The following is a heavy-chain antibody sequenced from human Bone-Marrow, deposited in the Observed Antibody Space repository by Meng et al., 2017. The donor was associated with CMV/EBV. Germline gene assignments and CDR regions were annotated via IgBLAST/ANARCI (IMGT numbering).Heavy chain of an antibody. D-gene: IGHD3-3*01. V-gene: IGHV3-48*04. Sequence: GESLKISCAASGFTFSRFSMNWVRQAPGKGLEWVSYISSSSRTKYYADSVKGRFTISRENAKNSLYLQMNNLRAEDTAGYYCARNRSSTMFGVVSEGDYYGMDVWGQGTTVTVSS. CDR3: ARNRSSTMFGVVSEGDYYGMDV. CDR2: ISSSSRTK. CDR1: GFTFSRFS. J-gene: IGHJ6*02.